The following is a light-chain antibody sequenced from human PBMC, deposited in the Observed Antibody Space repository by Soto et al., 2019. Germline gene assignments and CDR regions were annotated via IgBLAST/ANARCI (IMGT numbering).Light chain of an antibody. V-gene: IGLV2-23*01. CDR1: SSDVGSYNL. J-gene: IGLJ1*01. CDR3: CSYVGSSTYG. CDR2: EGS. Sequence: QSALTQPASVSGSPGQSITISCTGTSSDVGSYNLVSWYQQHPGKAPKLMIYEGSKRPSGVSNRFSGSKSGNTASLTISGLQAEDEADYYCCSYVGSSTYGFGTGTKVTVL.